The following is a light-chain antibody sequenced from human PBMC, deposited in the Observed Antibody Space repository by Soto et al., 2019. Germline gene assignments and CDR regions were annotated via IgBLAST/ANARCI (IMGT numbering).Light chain of an antibody. V-gene: IGLV2-14*01. J-gene: IGLJ2*01. CDR1: SRDVGGYNY. CDR3: SSYISSSTFVV. CDR2: EVS. Sequence: QSVLTQPASVSGSPGQSITISCTGTSRDVGGYNYVSWHQQHPGKAPKVIITEVSNRPSGVSNRFSGSKSGNTASLTISGLQAEEEADYYGSSYISSSTFVVFGGGTKLTVL.